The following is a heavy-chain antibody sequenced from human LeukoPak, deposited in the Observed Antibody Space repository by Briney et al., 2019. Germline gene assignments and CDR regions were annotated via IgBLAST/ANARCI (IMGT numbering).Heavy chain of an antibody. V-gene: IGHV1-69*13. CDR3: ARGVVVPAAIGYYYGMDV. D-gene: IGHD2-2*01. J-gene: IGHJ6*02. Sequence: SVKVSCKASGGTFSSYAISWVRQAPGQGLEWMGGIIPIFGTANYAQKFQGRVTITADESTSTAYMELSSLRSEDTAVYYCARGVVVPAAIGYYYGMDVWGQGTTVTVSS. CDR2: IIPIFGTA. CDR1: GGTFSSYA.